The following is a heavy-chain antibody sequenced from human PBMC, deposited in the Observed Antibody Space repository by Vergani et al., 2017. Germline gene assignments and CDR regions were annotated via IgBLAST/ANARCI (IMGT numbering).Heavy chain of an antibody. J-gene: IGHJ6*03. V-gene: IGHV4-4*07. D-gene: IGHD3-3*01. Sequence: QVQLQESGPGLVKPSETLSLTCTVSGGSISSYYWSWIRQPAGKGLEWIGRIYTSGSTNSNPSLKSRVTMSVDTSKNQFSLKLSSVTAADTAVYYCARDTGYYDFWSGYYQYYYYYMDVWGKGTTVTVSS. CDR3: ARDTGYYDFWSGYYQYYYYYMDV. CDR2: IYTSGST. CDR1: GGSISSYY.